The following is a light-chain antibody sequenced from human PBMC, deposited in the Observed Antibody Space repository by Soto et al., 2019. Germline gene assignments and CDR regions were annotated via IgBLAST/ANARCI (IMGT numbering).Light chain of an antibody. CDR1: SSDVGGYNF. J-gene: IGLJ1*01. CDR2: EVS. CDR3: SSYTDSSTYV. Sequence: QPVLTQPASVSGSPGQSITISCTGTSSDVGGYNFVSWYQQHPGKAPKLLIYEVSYRPSGVSNRFSGSRSGNTASLTISGLQAEDEADYYCSSYTDSSTYVFGTGTKLTVL. V-gene: IGLV2-14*01.